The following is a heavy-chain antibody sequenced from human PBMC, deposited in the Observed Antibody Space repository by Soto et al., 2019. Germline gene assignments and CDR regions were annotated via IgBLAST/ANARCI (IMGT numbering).Heavy chain of an antibody. CDR3: ARDFLGISAFDY. Sequence: GESLKISCAASGFTFSSYAMHWVRQAPGKGLEWVAVISYDGSNKYYADSVKGRFTISRDNSKNTLYLQMNSLRAEDTAVYYCARDFLGISAFDYWGQGTLVTVSS. D-gene: IGHD7-27*01. J-gene: IGHJ4*02. CDR2: ISYDGSNK. V-gene: IGHV3-30*04. CDR1: GFTFSSYA.